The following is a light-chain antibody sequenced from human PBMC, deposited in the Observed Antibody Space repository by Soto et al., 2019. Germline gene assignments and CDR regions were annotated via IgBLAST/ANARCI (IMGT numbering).Light chain of an antibody. CDR3: QQYNSYLWT. CDR1: QNIRNW. J-gene: IGKJ1*01. CDR2: DAS. V-gene: IGKV1-5*01. Sequence: DIQMTQSPSTLSASVGDSFTITCRASQNIRNWLAWYQQKPGKAPNPLIYDASSLKSGVPSRFSGSGSGTEFTLTISSLQPDDFATYYCQQYNSYLWTFGQGTKVDIK.